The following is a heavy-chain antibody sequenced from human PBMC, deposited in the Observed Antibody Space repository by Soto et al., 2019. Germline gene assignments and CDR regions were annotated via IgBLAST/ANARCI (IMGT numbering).Heavy chain of an antibody. D-gene: IGHD2-2*01. CDR1: GFTFSSYW. J-gene: IGHJ6*03. V-gene: IGHV3-7*01. Sequence: PGGSLRLSCAASGFTFSSYWMSWVRQAPGKGLEWVANIKQDGSEKYYVDSVKGRFTISRDNAKNSLYLQMNSLRAEDTAVYYCAREVVPAAIGYYHYYMDVWGKGTTVTVSS. CDR2: IKQDGSEK. CDR3: AREVVPAAIGYYHYYMDV.